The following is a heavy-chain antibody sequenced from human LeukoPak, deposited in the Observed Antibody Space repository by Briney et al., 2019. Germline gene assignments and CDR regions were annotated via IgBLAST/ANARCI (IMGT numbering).Heavy chain of an antibody. CDR2: IISHGGST. V-gene: IGHV3-64*02. CDR1: GFTFSGYT. D-gene: IGHD3-3*01. J-gene: IGHJ6*03. Sequence: GGSLRLSCAASGFTFSGYTLHWVRQAPGKGLEYVSAIISHGGSTHYADSVKGRFTVSRDNSKNTLYLQMDSLRAEDMAVYYCARITMGATSAHFYYYFLDAWGKGTTVTASS. CDR3: ARITMGATSAHFYYYFLDA.